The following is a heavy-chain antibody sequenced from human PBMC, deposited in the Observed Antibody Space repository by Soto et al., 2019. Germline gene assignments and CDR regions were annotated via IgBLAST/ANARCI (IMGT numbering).Heavy chain of an antibody. CDR3: AAGGGLPRYY. D-gene: IGHD5-12*01. CDR1: GGSISSGGYS. CDR2: IYHSGST. Sequence: QLQLQESGSGLVKPSQTLSLTCAVSGGSISSGGYSWGWIRQPPGKGLEWIGYIYHSGSTYYIPTLKSRVTISVDRSKNQFSLKLSSVTAADTAVYYCAAGGGLPRYYWGQGTLVTVSS. V-gene: IGHV4-30-2*01. J-gene: IGHJ4*02.